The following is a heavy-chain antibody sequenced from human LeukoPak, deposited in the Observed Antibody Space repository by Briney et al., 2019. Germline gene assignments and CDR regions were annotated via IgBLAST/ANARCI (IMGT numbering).Heavy chain of an antibody. CDR1: GGTFSSYA. J-gene: IGHJ6*03. Sequence: ASVKVSCKASGGTFSSYAISWVRQAPGQGLEWMGWISAYNGNTNYAQKLQGRVTMATDTSTSTAYMELRSLRSDDTAVYYCARWVAAFRYYYYMDVWGKGTTVTVSS. CDR3: ARWVAAFRYYYYMDV. D-gene: IGHD1-26*01. CDR2: ISAYNGNT. V-gene: IGHV1-18*01.